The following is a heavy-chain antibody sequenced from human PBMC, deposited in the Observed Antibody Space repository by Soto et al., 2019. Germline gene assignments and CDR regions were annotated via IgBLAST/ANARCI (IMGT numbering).Heavy chain of an antibody. CDR3: ARDIVFGGTYGMDV. CDR2: IIAIFGTA. CDR1: GGTFSRYA. D-gene: IGHD3-16*01. J-gene: IGHJ6*02. V-gene: IGHV1-69*12. Sequence: QVQLVQSGAEVKKPGSSVKVSCKASGGTFSRYAISWVRQAPGQGLEWMGGIIAIFGTANYAQKFQGRVTITAYESTSTAYMELSSLTSEDTAVYYCARDIVFGGTYGMDVWGQGTTVTVSS.